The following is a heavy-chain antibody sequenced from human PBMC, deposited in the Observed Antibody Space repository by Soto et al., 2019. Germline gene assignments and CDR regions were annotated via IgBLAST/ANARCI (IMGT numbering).Heavy chain of an antibody. CDR2: IWYDGSNK. CDR3: ARDILPAYSSSWGIDY. J-gene: IGHJ4*02. CDR1: GFTFSSYG. Sequence: GGSLRLSCAASGFTFSSYGTHWVRQAPGKGLEWVAVIWYDGSNKYYADSVKGRFTISRDNSKNTLYLQMNSLRAEDTAVYYCARDILPAYSSSWGIDYWGQGTLVTVSS. D-gene: IGHD6-13*01. V-gene: IGHV3-33*01.